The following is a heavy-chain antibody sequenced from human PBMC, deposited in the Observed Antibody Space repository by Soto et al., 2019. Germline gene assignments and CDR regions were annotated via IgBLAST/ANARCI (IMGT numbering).Heavy chain of an antibody. Sequence: PGGSLRLSCAAPGFTFSSYWMTWVRQAPGKGLEWVANIKQDGFEKYYVDSVKGRFTVSRDNAKNSLYLQMNGLRAEDTAVYYCARAAGGGYYLLGQDNWFDPWGQGTLVTVSS. V-gene: IGHV3-7*03. CDR1: GFTFSSYW. J-gene: IGHJ5*02. D-gene: IGHD1-26*01. CDR3: ARAAGGGYYLLGQDNWFDP. CDR2: IKQDGFEK.